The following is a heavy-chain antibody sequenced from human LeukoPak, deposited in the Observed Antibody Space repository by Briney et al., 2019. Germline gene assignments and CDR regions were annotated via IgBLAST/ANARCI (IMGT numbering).Heavy chain of an antibody. D-gene: IGHD3-10*01. Sequence: PGGSLRLSCAASGFTFSSYEMNWVRQAPGKGLEWVSYISSSGSTIYYADSVKGRFTISRDNAKNSLYLQMNSLRAEDTAVYYCATEYYYGSGSYYRYWGQGTLVTVSS. CDR3: ATEYYYGSGSYYRY. V-gene: IGHV3-48*03. CDR2: ISSSGSTI. J-gene: IGHJ4*02. CDR1: GFTFSSYE.